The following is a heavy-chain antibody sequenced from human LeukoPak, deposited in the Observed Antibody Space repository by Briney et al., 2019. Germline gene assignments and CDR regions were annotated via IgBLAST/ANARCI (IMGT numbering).Heavy chain of an antibody. CDR3: ARIYFGSGSFAFDI. Sequence: ASVKVSCKASGYSXTSSGFTGVRQAPGQGLEWMGWTSAYTGNTNYAQKLQGRVTMTTVTSTTTAYMELRSLISDDTAVYYCARIYFGSGSFAFDIWGQGTMVTVSS. CDR2: TSAYTGNT. V-gene: IGHV1-18*01. J-gene: IGHJ3*02. CDR1: GYSXTSSG. D-gene: IGHD3-10*01.